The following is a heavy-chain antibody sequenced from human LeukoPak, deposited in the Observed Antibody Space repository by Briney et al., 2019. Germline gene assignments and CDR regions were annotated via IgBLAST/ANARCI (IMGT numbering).Heavy chain of an antibody. CDR1: GFTFSSSA. CDR2: ISVYESHK. Sequence: AGGSLRLSCAASGFTFSSSAKHWVRQAPGKGLEWVAVISVYESHKYYADSVKGRFTLSRDNSKNTLYLQMNSLTTEDTAVYYCAKDQGTGFSDFDYWGQGTLVTVSS. V-gene: IGHV3-30*18. CDR3: AKDQGTGFSDFDY. J-gene: IGHJ4*02. D-gene: IGHD6-19*01.